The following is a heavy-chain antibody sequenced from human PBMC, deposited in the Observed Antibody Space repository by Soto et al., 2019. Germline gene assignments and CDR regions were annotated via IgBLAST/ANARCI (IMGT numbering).Heavy chain of an antibody. Sequence: GSLRLSCEGSGFTFSDYYISWIRQAPGKGLEWISYSSNSGTFSRYADSVKGRFSISRDNTKNLLYLQMNSLRAEDTAVYYCARSGDNYNRLDYWGQGTPVTVSS. J-gene: IGHJ4*02. D-gene: IGHD1-1*01. CDR1: GFTFSDYY. V-gene: IGHV3-11*06. CDR3: ARSGDNYNRLDY. CDR2: SSNSGTFS.